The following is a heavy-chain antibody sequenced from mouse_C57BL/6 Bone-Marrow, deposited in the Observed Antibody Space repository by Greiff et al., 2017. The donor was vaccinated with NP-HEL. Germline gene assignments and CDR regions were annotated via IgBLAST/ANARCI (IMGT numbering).Heavy chain of an antibody. CDR2: IYPGSGST. CDR3: ARREAQATGFAY. D-gene: IGHD3-2*02. CDR1: GYTFTSYW. Sequence: VKLQQPGAELVKPGASVKMSCKASGYTFTSYWITWVKQRPGQGLEWIGDIYPGSGSTNYNEKFKSKATLTVDTSSSAAYMQLSSLTSEDSAVYYCARREAQATGFAYWGQGTLVTVSA. V-gene: IGHV1-55*01. J-gene: IGHJ3*01.